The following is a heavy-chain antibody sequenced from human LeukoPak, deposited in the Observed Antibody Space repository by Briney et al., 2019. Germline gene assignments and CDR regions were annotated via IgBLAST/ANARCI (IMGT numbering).Heavy chain of an antibody. CDR2: INPNSGGT. D-gene: IGHD1-1*01. CDR1: GYTFTSYD. J-gene: IGHJ4*02. Sequence: ASVKVSCKASGYTFTSYDINWVRQATGQGLEWMGWINPNSGGTNYAQKFQGGVTMTRDTSISTAYMELSRLRSDDTAVYYCARSRQADWNGWAGPVGYFDYWGQGTLVTVSS. CDR3: ARSRQADWNGWAGPVGYFDY. V-gene: IGHV1-2*02.